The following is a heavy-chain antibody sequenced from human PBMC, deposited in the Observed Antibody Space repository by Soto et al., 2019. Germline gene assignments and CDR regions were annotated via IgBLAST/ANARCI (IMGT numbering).Heavy chain of an antibody. CDR3: AREGPNYGDSRNYYYYYGMDV. CDR2: IIPIFGTA. Sequence: SVKVSCKASGGTFSSYAISWVRQAPGQGLEWMGGIIPIFGTANYAQKFQGRVTITADESTSTAYMELSSRRSEDTAVYYCAREGPNYGDSRNYYYYYGMDVWGQGTTVTVSS. CDR1: GGTFSSYA. D-gene: IGHD4-17*01. J-gene: IGHJ6*02. V-gene: IGHV1-69*13.